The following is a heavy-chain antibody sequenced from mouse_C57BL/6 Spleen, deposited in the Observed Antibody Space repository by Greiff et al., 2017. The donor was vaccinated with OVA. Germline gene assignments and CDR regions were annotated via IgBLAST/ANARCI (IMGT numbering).Heavy chain of an antibody. CDR2: IDPSDSYT. CDR1: GYTFTSYW. CDR3: ARKTSTMVTTDY. J-gene: IGHJ2*01. V-gene: IGHV1-59*01. D-gene: IGHD2-2*01. Sequence: VQLQQPGAELVRPGTSVKLSCKASGYTFTSYWMHWVKQRPGQGLEWIGVIDPSDSYTNYNQKFKGKATLTVDTSSSTAYMQLSSLTSEDSAVYYCARKTSTMVTTDYWGQGTTLTVSS.